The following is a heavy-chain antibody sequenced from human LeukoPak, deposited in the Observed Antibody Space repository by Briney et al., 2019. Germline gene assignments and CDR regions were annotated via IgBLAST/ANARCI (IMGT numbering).Heavy chain of an antibody. CDR3: ARSGGPPAGPRFRSYYYDGMEV. V-gene: IGHV4-38-2*01. J-gene: IGHJ6*04. D-gene: IGHD2-2*01. CDR2: IYHSGST. CDR1: GYSLSSGHY. Sequence: SETLSLTCAVSGYSLSSGHYWGCIRQPPGKGLEWIGSIYHSGSTYYNPSLKSRVTISVDTSKNQFSLKLSSVTAADTAVYYCARSGGPPAGPRFRSYYYDGMEVWGKGATGTVSS.